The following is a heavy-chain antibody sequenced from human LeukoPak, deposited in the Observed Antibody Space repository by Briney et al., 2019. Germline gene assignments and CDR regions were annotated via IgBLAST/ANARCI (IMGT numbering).Heavy chain of an antibody. J-gene: IGHJ3*02. CDR1: GGSISSYY. D-gene: IGHD2-15*01. CDR3: AGTPGYCSGGSCYRMAFDI. Sequence: SETLSLTCTVSGGSISSYYWSWIRQPPGKGLEWIGYIYYSGSTNYNPSLKSRVTISVDTSKNQFSLKLSSVTAADTAVYYCAGTPGYCSGGSCYRMAFDIWGQGTMVTVSS. V-gene: IGHV4-59*08. CDR2: IYYSGST.